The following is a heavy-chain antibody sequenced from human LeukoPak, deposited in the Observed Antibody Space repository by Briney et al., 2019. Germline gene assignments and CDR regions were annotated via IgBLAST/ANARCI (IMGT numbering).Heavy chain of an antibody. CDR2: INHSGTT. CDR1: GGSFSGYY. V-gene: IGHV4-34*01. CDR3: ARARGATIFQSAFDI. D-gene: IGHD5-24*01. Sequence: SETLSLTCAVYGGSFSGYYWSWIRQPPGKGLEWIGEINHSGTTSYNPSLRSRVTISVDTSKNQFSLKLTSVTAADTAVYYCARARGATIFQSAFDIWGQGTMVTVSS. J-gene: IGHJ3*02.